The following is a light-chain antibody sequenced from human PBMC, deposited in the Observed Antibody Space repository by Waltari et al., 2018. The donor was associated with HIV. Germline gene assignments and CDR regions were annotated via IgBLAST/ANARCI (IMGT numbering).Light chain of an antibody. V-gene: IGLV2-23*02. CDR3: CSYVSEIVPCV. Sequence: QTALTQPASVSGSPGQSITLSCTGTSSDVGAYNLVSWYQQHPGKAPRLIIYDVSERPAGVSNRFTGSKSGNTASLTISGLQAEDEADYYCCSYVSEIVPCVFGGGTK. CDR2: DVS. CDR1: SSDVGAYNL. J-gene: IGLJ3*02.